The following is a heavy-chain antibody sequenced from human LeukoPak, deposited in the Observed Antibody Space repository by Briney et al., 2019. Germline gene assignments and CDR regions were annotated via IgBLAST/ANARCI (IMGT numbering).Heavy chain of an antibody. D-gene: IGHD3-9*01. CDR1: GYTFTGYY. CDR3: ARDSGRITIFLAVPNYFDY. Sequence: GASVKVSCKASGYTFTGYYMHWVRQAPGQGLAWMGWINPNSGGTNYAQKFQGRVTMTRDTSISTAYMELSRLRSDDTAVYYCARDSGRITIFLAVPNYFDYWGQGTLVTVSS. J-gene: IGHJ4*02. CDR2: INPNSGGT. V-gene: IGHV1-2*02.